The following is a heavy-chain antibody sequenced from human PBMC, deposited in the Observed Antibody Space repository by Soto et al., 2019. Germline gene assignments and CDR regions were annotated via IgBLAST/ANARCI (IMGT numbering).Heavy chain of an antibody. D-gene: IGHD6-6*01. CDR1: GGTFSSYA. Sequence: GASVKVSCKASGGTFSSYAISWVRQAPGQGLEWMGGIIPIFGTANYAQKFQGRVTITADESTSTAYMELSGLRSEDTAVYYCAKRGSSSLPGKNGMDGWGQGTMVTVSS. CDR3: AKRGSSSLPGKNGMDG. V-gene: IGHV1-69*13. CDR2: IIPIFGTA. J-gene: IGHJ6*02.